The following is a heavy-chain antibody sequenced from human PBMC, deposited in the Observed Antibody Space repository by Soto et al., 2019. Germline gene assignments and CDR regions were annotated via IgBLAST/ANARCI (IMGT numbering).Heavy chain of an antibody. D-gene: IGHD2-2*01. V-gene: IGHV4-4*02. J-gene: IGHJ4*02. Sequence: SETLSLTGAFSGDSLSSANWWRRGRQPPRKGLEWIGEIYHSGTTNYNASLQSRVTISMDESRNQFSLNLCSLTAADTAVYYCARVSGLVQKSFYFGSWGQGTLVTVSS. CDR1: GDSLSSANW. CDR2: IYHSGTT. CDR3: ARVSGLVQKSFYFGS.